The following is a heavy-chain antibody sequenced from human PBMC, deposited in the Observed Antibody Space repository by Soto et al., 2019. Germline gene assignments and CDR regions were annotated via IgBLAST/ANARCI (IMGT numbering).Heavy chain of an antibody. V-gene: IGHV2-5*02. CDR1: GFSLSTSGVA. CDR3: AHRPITFMASWFDP. CDR2: VYWDDDK. Sequence: QITLKESGPTLVKPAQTLTLTCTFSGFSLSTSGVAVGWLSQPPGKATEWLALVYWDDDKRYSPSLKSRLTITKDTSKNQVVLTMTNMEPVDTDTYYCAHRPITFMASWFDPWGQGIPVTVSS. J-gene: IGHJ5*02. D-gene: IGHD3-16*01.